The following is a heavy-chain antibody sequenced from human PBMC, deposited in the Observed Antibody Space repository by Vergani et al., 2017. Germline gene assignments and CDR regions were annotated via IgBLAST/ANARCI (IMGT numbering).Heavy chain of an antibody. V-gene: IGHV3-21*01. J-gene: IGHJ5*02. Sequence: EVQLVESGGGLVKPGGSLRLSCAASGFTFSSYSMNWVRQAPGKGLEWVSSISSSSSYIYYADSVKGRFTISRDNAKNSLNLQMNSLRAEDTAVYYCARGGGGVVPDKNGFDPWGQGTLVTVSS. CDR3: ARGGGGVVPDKNGFDP. CDR2: ISSSSSYI. D-gene: IGHD2-2*01. CDR1: GFTFSSYS.